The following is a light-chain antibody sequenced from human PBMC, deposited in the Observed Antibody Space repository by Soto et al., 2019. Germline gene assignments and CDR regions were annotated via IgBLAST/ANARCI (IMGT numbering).Light chain of an antibody. CDR3: LQDYNYRT. CDR2: AAS. CDR1: QGIRND. J-gene: IGKJ1*01. V-gene: IGKV1-6*01. Sequence: AIQMTQSPSSLSASVGDRVTITCRASQGIRNDLGWYQQKPGKAPKLLIYAASSLQSGVPSRFSGSGSGTDSTLTISSLQPEDFATYYCLQDYNYRTFGQGTKVDIK.